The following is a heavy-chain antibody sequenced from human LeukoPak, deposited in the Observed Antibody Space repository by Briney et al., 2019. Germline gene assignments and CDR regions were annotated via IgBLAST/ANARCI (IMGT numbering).Heavy chain of an antibody. J-gene: IGHJ6*02. CDR2: IDPSDSYS. Sequence: GAPLKISCKRSGSRFTTYWITWVRKIHGKGLEWLGRIDPSDSYSNYSPHSQGKLSIAADKSISTAYLQWSSLKASDTAMYYCARSANLGYHNGMDVWGQGTTVTVSS. CDR3: ARSANLGYHNGMDV. D-gene: IGHD1-14*01. CDR1: GSRFTTYW. V-gene: IGHV5-10-1*01.